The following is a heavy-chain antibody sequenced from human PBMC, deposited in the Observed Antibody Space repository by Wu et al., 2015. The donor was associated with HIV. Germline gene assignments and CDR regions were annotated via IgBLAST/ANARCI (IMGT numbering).Heavy chain of an antibody. CDR2: FDPEDDKT. V-gene: IGHV1-24*01. CDR3: TAFPRDIWSTGLPY. J-gene: IGHJ1*01. Sequence: HVQLEQSGAVVREPGASVRVPCKVSGYSLIKLSIHWVRQAPGKGLEWMRGFDPEDDKTIYAQRFQGRVAMTEDRSTETAYMDLKSLRSEDTAVFYCTAFPRDIWSTGLPYWGQGTLVTVSA. CDR1: GYSLIKLS. D-gene: IGHD3-10*01.